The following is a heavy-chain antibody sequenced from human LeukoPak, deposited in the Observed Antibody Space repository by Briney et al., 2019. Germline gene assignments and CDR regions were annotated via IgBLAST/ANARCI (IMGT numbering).Heavy chain of an antibody. CDR2: IIPIFGTA. CDR3: ASGQAVAGAYYYYMGV. V-gene: IGHV1-69*05. J-gene: IGHJ6*03. CDR1: GGTFSSYA. D-gene: IGHD6-19*01. Sequence: SVKVSCKASGGTFSSYAISWVRQAPGQGLEWMGRIIPIFGTANYAQKFQGRVTITTDESTSTAYMELSSLRSEDTAVYYCASGQAVAGAYYYYMGVWGEGTTVTVSS.